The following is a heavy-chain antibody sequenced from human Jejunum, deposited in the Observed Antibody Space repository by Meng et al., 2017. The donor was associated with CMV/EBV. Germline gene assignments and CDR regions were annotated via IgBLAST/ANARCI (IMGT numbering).Heavy chain of an antibody. CDR1: G. D-gene: IGHD3/OR15-3a*01. Sequence: GVHWVSQAQGKGLEAVASMRYDVENEYYIVSVKGQFTISRDNSRNTVYLQMNSLRTQDTSVYHCAKDPHDFWNPYFLDSWGQGTLVTVSS. CDR2: MRYDVENE. V-gene: IGHV3-30*02. CDR3: AKDPHDFWNPYFLDS. J-gene: IGHJ4*02.